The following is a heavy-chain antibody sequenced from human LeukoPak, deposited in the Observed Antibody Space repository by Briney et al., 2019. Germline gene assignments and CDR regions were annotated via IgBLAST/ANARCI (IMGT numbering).Heavy chain of an antibody. V-gene: IGHV4-61*05. CDR3: ARAESTHRSKRYFDL. CDR1: GGSISSSSYY. CDR2: IYYSGST. J-gene: IGHJ2*01. Sequence: PSETLSLTCTVSGGSISSSSYYWGWIRQPPGKGLEWIGYIYYSGSTNYNPSLKSRVTISVDTSKNQFSLKLSSVTAADTAVYYCARAESTHRSKRYFDLWGRGTLVTVSS.